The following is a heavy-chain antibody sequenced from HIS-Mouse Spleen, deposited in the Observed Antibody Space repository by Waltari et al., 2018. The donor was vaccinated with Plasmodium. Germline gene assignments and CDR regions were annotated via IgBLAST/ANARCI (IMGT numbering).Heavy chain of an antibody. D-gene: IGHD5-18*01. CDR2: IYYSGST. Sequence: QVQLQESGPGLVKPSETLSLTCTVSGGSISSYYWSWIRQPPGKGLEWIGYIYYSGSTNYNPSLKGRVTISVDTSKNHFSLKLSSVTAADTAVYYCARLRYSYGYFDYWGQGTLVTVSS. CDR1: GGSISSYY. V-gene: IGHV4-59*08. CDR3: ARLRYSYGYFDY. J-gene: IGHJ4*02.